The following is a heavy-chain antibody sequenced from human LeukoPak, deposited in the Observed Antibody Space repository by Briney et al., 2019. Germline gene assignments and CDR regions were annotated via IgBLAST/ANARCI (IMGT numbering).Heavy chain of an antibody. CDR3: ARAGGYCGRISCPYYFDY. Sequence: ASVQVSCKASGYTFPSYDINWVRPATGQGLEWMGWMNPNSGNTGYSQKFQGRVTMTRNTSISTAYMELSSLRSEDTAVYYCARAGGYCGRISCPYYFDYWGQGSLVAVSS. V-gene: IGHV1-8*01. CDR1: GYTFPSYD. CDR2: MNPNSGNT. D-gene: IGHD2-15*01. J-gene: IGHJ4*02.